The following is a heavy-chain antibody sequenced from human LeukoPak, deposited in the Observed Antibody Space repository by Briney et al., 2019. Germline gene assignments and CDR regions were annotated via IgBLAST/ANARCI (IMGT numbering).Heavy chain of an antibody. CDR1: GYIFTNYN. CDR3: ARGYSGYDQFNYFDY. V-gene: IGHV1-2*02. Sequence: GASVKVSCKASGYIFTNYNMHWMRQAPGQGLEWMGWINPKSGATKFAQKFQGRVTMTRDTSINTAYMELSRLRSDDTAVYFCARGYSGYDQFNYFDYWGQGTLVTVSP. J-gene: IGHJ4*02. CDR2: INPKSGAT. D-gene: IGHD5-12*01.